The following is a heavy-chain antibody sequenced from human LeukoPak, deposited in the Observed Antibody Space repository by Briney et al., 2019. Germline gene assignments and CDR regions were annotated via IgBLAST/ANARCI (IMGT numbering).Heavy chain of an antibody. CDR2: IYCSGST. Sequence: SETLSLTCTVSGGSICSSGDKWGWIRQAPGKGLEWIASIYCSGSTYYNPSLKSRVTVSVDTSKNQFSLKLSSVTAADTAVYYCARHIPVSMVDPWGQGTLVTVSS. D-gene: IGHD2-21*01. CDR3: ARHIPVSMVDP. J-gene: IGHJ5*02. CDR1: GGSICSSGDK. V-gene: IGHV4-39*01.